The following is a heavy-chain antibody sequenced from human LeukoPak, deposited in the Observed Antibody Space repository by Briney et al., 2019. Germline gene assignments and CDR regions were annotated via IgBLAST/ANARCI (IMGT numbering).Heavy chain of an antibody. V-gene: IGHV3-30-3*01. CDR3: ARESAVAGLFDY. Sequence: GVSLRLSCAASGFTFSSYAMLWVRQAPGKGLEGVAVISYDGSSKYYADSVKGRFTISRDNSKNTLYLQMNRLRAEDTAVYYCARESAVAGLFDYWGQGTLVTVSS. D-gene: IGHD6-19*01. CDR2: ISYDGSSK. CDR1: GFTFSSYA. J-gene: IGHJ4*02.